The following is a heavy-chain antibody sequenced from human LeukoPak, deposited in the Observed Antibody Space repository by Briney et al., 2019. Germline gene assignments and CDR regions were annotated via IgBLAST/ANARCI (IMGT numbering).Heavy chain of an antibody. D-gene: IGHD5-24*01. J-gene: IGHJ3*02. CDR3: AAGSWLPLVAFDI. V-gene: IGHV1-58*02. CDR1: GFTFTSSA. Sequence: ASVKVSCKASGFTFTSSAMQWVRQARGQRLEWIGWIVVGSGNTNYAQKFQERVTITRDMSTSTAYMELSSLRPEDTAVYYCAAGSWLPLVAFDIWGQGTMVTVSS. CDR2: IVVGSGNT.